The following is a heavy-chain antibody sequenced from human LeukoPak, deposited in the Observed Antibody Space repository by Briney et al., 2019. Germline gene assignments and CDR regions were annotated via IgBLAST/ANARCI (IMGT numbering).Heavy chain of an antibody. CDR2: IKQDGSEK. D-gene: IGHD3/OR15-3a*01. V-gene: IGHV3-7*01. J-gene: IGHJ4*02. CDR3: ARDRYGLDDY. Sequence: PGGSLRLSCAASGFTFSSYAMSWVRQAPGKGLEWVANIKQDGSEKYYVDSVKGRFTISRDNAKNSLYLQMNSLRVEDTAVYYCARDRYGLDDYWGQGTLVTVSS. CDR1: GFTFSSYA.